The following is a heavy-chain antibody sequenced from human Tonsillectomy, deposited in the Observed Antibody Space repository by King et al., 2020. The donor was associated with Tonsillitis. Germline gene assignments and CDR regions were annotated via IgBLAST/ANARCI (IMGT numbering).Heavy chain of an antibody. CDR3: ARDPAGWHSV. CDR2: IRIRAYGGTT. Sequence: VQLVQSGGGLVQPGRSLRLSCTASVFTFSDYGMTWLRQAPGKGLEWVGLIRIRAYGGTTEFATSVKVRFTISRDDSKSIAYLQMNSLKTEDTAVYYCARDPAGWHSVWGQGTLVTVSS. V-gene: IGHV3-49*03. CDR1: VFTFSDYG. D-gene: IGHD2-15*01. J-gene: IGHJ4*02.